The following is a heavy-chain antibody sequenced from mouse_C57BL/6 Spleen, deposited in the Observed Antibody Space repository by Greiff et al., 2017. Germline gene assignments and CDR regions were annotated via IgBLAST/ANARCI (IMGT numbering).Heavy chain of an antibody. CDR2: INYDGSST. CDR3: ARESDYDEGWFAY. D-gene: IGHD2-4*01. J-gene: IGHJ3*01. Sequence: EVQLVESEGGLVQPGSSMKLSCTASGFTFSDYYMAWVRQVPEKGLEWVANINYDGSSTYYLDSLKSRFIISRDNAKNILYLQMSSLKSEDTATYYCARESDYDEGWFAYWGQGTLVTVSA. V-gene: IGHV5-16*01. CDR1: GFTFSDYY.